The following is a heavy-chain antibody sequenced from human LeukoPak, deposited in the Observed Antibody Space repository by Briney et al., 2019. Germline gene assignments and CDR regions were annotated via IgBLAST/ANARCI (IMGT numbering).Heavy chain of an antibody. CDR2: IYYSGST. D-gene: IGHD3-9*01. CDR1: GGSISSTSYY. CDR3: ARDKGYGILTGILFGFDP. J-gene: IGHJ5*02. V-gene: IGHV4-39*07. Sequence: SEALSLTCSVSGGSISSTSYYWGWIRQPPGKGLEWIASIYYSGSTYYNPSLKSRVTISVGTSKNQFSLKLSSVTAADTAVYYCARDKGYGILTGILFGFDPWGQGTLVTVSS.